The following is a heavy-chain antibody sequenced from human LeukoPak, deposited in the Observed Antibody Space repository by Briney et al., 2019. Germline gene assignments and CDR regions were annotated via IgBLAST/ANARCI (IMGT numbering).Heavy chain of an antibody. CDR1: GGSISSYY. Sequence: KTSETLSLTCTVSGGSISSYYWSWSRQPPGKGLEWIGYIYYTGSTNYNPSLTSRVNISVDTSKNQFSLNLTSVTAADTAVYYCARWGSIAVARFDYWGQGTLVTVSS. D-gene: IGHD6-6*01. CDR2: IYYTGST. J-gene: IGHJ4*02. V-gene: IGHV4-59*01. CDR3: ARWGSIAVARFDY.